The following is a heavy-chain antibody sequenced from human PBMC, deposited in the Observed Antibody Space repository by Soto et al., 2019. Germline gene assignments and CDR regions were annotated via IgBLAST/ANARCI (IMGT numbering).Heavy chain of an antibody. J-gene: IGHJ4*02. Sequence: GGSLRLSCTGSGFNFGNYALSWVRQAPGKGPEWVGFIRSEAYGGTTDYAASVKGRFIISRDDSKSIAYLEINSLQTDDTAVYYCTRYYYESSGYYVYWGQGTLVTVSS. CDR2: IRSEAYGGTT. CDR3: TRYYYESSGYYVY. V-gene: IGHV3-49*04. CDR1: GFNFGNYA. D-gene: IGHD3-22*01.